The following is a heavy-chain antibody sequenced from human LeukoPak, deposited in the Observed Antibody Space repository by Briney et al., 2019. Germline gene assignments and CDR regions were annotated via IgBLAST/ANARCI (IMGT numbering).Heavy chain of an antibody. V-gene: IGHV4-34*01. D-gene: IGHD5-24*01. CDR3: ARGVERINFDY. CDR1: GGSFSGYY. CDR2: INHSGST. Sequence: SETLSLTCAVYGGSFSGYYWSWIRQPPGKGLEWIGEINHSGSTNYNPSLKSRVTISVDTSKNQFSLKLSSVTAADTAVYYCARGVERINFDYWGQGTLVTVSS. J-gene: IGHJ4*02.